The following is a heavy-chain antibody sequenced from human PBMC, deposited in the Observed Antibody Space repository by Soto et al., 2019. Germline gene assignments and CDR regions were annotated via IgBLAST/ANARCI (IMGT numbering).Heavy chain of an antibody. V-gene: IGHV4-34*01. Sequence: SETLSLTCGVYGGSFSGYQWNWIRQSPGQGLEWIGEINHSGATKYNPSLESRINLSVDTSKKQFSLKMFSVTAADTAIYYCARGWRFDPWGQGTQVTVSS. CDR3: ARGWRFDP. D-gene: IGHD1-1*01. J-gene: IGHJ5*02. CDR2: INHSGAT. CDR1: GGSFSGYQ.